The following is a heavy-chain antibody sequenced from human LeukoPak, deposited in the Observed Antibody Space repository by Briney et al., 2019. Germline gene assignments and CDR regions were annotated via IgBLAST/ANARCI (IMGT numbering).Heavy chain of an antibody. V-gene: IGHV4-39*01. D-gene: IGHD3-22*01. J-gene: IGHJ4*02. CDR2: IYYSGST. CDR1: GVSISSSSYY. Sequence: SETLSLTCTVSGVSISSSSYYWGWIRQPPGKGLEWIGSIYYSGSTYYNPSLKSRVTISVDTSKHQFSLKMSSVTAADTAVYYCARQMIVAIPSFDYWGQGTLVTVSS. CDR3: ARQMIVAIPSFDY.